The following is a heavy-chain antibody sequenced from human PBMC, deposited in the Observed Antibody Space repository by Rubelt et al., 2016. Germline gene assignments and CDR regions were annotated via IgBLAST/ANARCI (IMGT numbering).Heavy chain of an antibody. V-gene: IGHV3-49*04. Sequence: EVQLVESGGGLVQPGRSLRLSCTASGFTFGDYTVSWVRQAPGKGLEWVGFIRSRAYGGTTEFAASVNGRFTISGDDSKSTAYLQTNSLKTEDTAVYYCSRHTSGSYYFFDYWGQGTLVTVSS. CDR3: SRHTSGSYYFFDY. D-gene: IGHD1-26*01. CDR1: GFTFGDYT. J-gene: IGHJ4*02. CDR2: IRSRAYGGTT.